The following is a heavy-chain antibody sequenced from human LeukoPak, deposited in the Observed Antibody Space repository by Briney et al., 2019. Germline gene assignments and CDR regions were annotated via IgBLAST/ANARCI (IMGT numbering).Heavy chain of an antibody. CDR2: ISSDGGSP. CDR3: AREYCSGGRCQYYFDY. V-gene: IGHV3-64*01. D-gene: IGHD2-15*01. Sequence: GGSLRLSCAASGFTFSSCAMHWVRQAPGKGLEYVSGISSDGGSPLHVNSVKGRFTISRDNSKDTLYLQMGSLRAEDMAVYYCAREYCSGGRCQYYFDYWGQGTLVTVSS. J-gene: IGHJ4*02. CDR1: GFTFSSCA.